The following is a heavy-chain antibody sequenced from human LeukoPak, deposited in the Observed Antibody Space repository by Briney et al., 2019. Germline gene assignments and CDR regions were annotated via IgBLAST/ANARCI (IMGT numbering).Heavy chain of an antibody. D-gene: IGHD5-12*01. Sequence: PGGSLRLSCAASGFTFSSYGMHWVRQAPGKGLEWVAVISYDGSNKYYADSVKGRFTISRDNAKNSLYLQMNSLRAEDTAVYYCARLSGYDYPFPDYWGQGTLVTVSS. CDR1: GFTFSSYG. J-gene: IGHJ4*02. CDR2: ISYDGSNK. CDR3: ARLSGYDYPFPDY. V-gene: IGHV3-30*03.